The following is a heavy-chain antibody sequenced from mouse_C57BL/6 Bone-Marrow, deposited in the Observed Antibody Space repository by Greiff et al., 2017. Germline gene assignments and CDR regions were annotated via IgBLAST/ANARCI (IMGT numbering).Heavy chain of an antibody. V-gene: IGHV1-59*01. Sequence: QVQLQQPGAELVRPGTSVKLSCKASGYTFTSYWMHWVKQRPGQGLEWIGVIDPSDSYTNYNQKFKGKATLTVDTSSSTAYMQLSSLTSEDSAVYYCARLQYYGSSPWYFDVWGTGTTVTVSS. J-gene: IGHJ1*03. CDR2: IDPSDSYT. CDR1: GYTFTSYW. D-gene: IGHD1-1*01. CDR3: ARLQYYGSSPWYFDV.